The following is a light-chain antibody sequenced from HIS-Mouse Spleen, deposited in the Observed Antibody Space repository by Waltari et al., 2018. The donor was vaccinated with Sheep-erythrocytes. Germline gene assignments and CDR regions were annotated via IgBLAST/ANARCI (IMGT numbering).Light chain of an antibody. V-gene: IGLV2-11*01. CDR3: CSYAGSYNHV. Sequence: QSALTQPRSVSGSPGQSVTISCTGTSSDVGGYNYVSWYQQHPGKAPKLMIYDVSKRPSGVPDRVSGSKSGNTASLTISGLQAEDEADYYGCSYAGSYNHVFATGTKVTVL. CDR2: DVS. CDR1: SSDVGGYNY. J-gene: IGLJ1*01.